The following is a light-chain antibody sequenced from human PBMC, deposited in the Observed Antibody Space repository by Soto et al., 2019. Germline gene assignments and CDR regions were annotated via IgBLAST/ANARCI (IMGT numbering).Light chain of an antibody. CDR2: GAS. CDR3: QQTNSFPLT. CDR1: QDINSW. Sequence: DIQMTQSPSSLSASVGDRVTITCRASQDINSWLAWYQQKPGRAPNLLIYGASDLQSGVPSRFSGSGSGTDFTLTISSLQPEDFATYYCQQTNSFPLTFGGGTKVDIK. V-gene: IGKV1-12*01. J-gene: IGKJ4*01.